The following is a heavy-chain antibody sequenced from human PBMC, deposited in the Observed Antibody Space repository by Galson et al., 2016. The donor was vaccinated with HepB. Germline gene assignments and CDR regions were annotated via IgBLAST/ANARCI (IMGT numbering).Heavy chain of an antibody. CDR3: AHRRGSGSPWAYGAFDI. D-gene: IGHD1-26*01. CDR2: KYWDDDK. V-gene: IGHV2-5*02. CDR1: GFSLSTTGVG. J-gene: IGHJ3*02. Sequence: ALVKPTQTLTLTCTFSGFSLSTTGVGVGWIRRPPGKALEWLALKYWDDDKYYNPSLKTRLIITKDTSKNQVVLTMTNMDPVDTATYYCAHRRGSGSPWAYGAFDIWGQGTMVTVSS.